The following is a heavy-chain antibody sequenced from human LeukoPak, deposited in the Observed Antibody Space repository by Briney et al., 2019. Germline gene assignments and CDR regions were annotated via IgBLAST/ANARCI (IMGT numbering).Heavy chain of an antibody. CDR1: GFTFNTYP. V-gene: IGHV3-48*02. D-gene: IGHD1-26*01. J-gene: IGHJ4*02. CDR3: ARGGMVGVDY. Sequence: GGSLRLSCAASGFTFNTYPMNWVRQAPGKGLEWVSYISSGSGTTYYADSVKGRFTVSRDNAKNSLFLQMNSLRDEDTSMYYCARGGMVGVDYWGQGTLVTVSS. CDR2: ISSGSGTT.